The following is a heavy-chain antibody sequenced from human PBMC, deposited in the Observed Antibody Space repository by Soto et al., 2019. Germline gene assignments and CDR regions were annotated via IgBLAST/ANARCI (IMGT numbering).Heavy chain of an antibody. CDR2: ISYDGSNK. CDR3: AGGQYYFDY. CDR1: GFPFSSYG. D-gene: IGHD2-15*01. V-gene: IGHV3-30*03. Sequence: QVQLVESGGGVVQPGRSLRLSCAASGFPFSSYGMHWFRQAPGKGLAWVALISYDGSNKFYTDSVKGRFTISRDNSKNTLYLEMRSLRAEDTAVYYCAGGQYYFDYCGQGTLVSVSS. J-gene: IGHJ4*02.